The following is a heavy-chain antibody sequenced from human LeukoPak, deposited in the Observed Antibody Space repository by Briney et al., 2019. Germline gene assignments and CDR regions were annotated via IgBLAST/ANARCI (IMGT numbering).Heavy chain of an antibody. CDR2: IYYSGST. CDR3: ASRYTSGWYWNY. Sequence: SETLSLTCTVSGGSISSSSYYWGWIRQPPGKGLEWIGSIYYSGSTYYNPSLKSRVTISVDASKNQFSLKLSSVSAADAAVFCCASRYTSGWYWNYWGQGTLVTVSS. J-gene: IGHJ4*02. CDR1: GGSISSSSYY. D-gene: IGHD6-13*01. V-gene: IGHV4-39*01.